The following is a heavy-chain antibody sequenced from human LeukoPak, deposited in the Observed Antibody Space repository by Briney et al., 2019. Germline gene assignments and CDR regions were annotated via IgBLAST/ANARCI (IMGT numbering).Heavy chain of an antibody. CDR3: ATEAHYYSDSSDFSTPTTGFFEN. CDR2: ISSSGNTI. CDR1: GFTFSSYE. D-gene: IGHD3-22*01. V-gene: IGHV3-48*03. J-gene: IGHJ4*02. Sequence: GGSLRLSCAASGFTFSSYEMNWVRQAPGKGLEWVSYISSSGNTIYYADSVKGRFTISRDNAKNSLYLQMNSLRAEDTAVYYCATEAHYYSDSSDFSTPTTGFFENWGQGTLVIVSS.